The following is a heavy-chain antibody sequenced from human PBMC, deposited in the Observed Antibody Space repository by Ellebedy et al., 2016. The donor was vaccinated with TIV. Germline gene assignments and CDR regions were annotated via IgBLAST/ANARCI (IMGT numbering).Heavy chain of an antibody. V-gene: IGHV4-59*08. CDR3: ARQVVGSGWSDY. Sequence: SETLSLTCTVSGGSISSYYWSWIRQPPGKGLEWIGYIYYSGSTNYNPSLKSRVTISVDTSKNQFSLKLSSVTAADTAVYYCARQVVGSGWSDYWGQGTLVTVSS. CDR2: IYYSGST. D-gene: IGHD6-19*01. CDR1: GGSISSYY. J-gene: IGHJ4*02.